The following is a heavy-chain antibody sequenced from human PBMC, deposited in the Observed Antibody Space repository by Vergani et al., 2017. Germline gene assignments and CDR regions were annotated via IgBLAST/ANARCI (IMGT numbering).Heavy chain of an antibody. CDR1: GYSFTSYW. Sequence: EVQLVQSGAEVKKPGESLKISCKGSGYSFTSYWIGWVRQMPGKGLEWMGIIYPGDSDTRYSPSFQGQVTISADKSISTAYLQWSSLKASGTAMYYCAETSAYDFWSGYYIDAFDIWGQGTMVTVSS. CDR2: IYPGDSDT. J-gene: IGHJ3*02. V-gene: IGHV5-51*01. CDR3: AETSAYDFWSGYYIDAFDI. D-gene: IGHD3-3*01.